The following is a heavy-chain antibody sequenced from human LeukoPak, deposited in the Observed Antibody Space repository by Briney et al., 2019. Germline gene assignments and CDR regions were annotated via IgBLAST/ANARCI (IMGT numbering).Heavy chain of an antibody. V-gene: IGHV1-2*02. J-gene: IGHJ4*02. CDR3: ARVIYATYYFDY. D-gene: IGHD2/OR15-2a*01. CDR1: GYTFTGYY. CDR2: INPNSGGT. Sequence: ASVKASCKASGYTFTGYYMHWVRQAPGQGLEWMGWINPNSGGTNYAQKFQGRVTMTRDTSISTAYMELSRLRSDDTAVYYCARVIYATYYFDYWGQGTLVTVSS.